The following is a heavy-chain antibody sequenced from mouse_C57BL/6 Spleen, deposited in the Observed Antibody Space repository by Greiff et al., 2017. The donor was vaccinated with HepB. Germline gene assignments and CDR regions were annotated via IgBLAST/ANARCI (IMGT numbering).Heavy chain of an antibody. CDR2: ISSGSSTI. D-gene: IGHD1-1*01. CDR1: GFTFSDYG. Sequence: EVKLVESGGGLVKPGGSLKLSCVASGFTFSDYGMHWVRQAPEKGLEWVAYISSGSSTIYYADTVKGRFTISRDNAKNTLFLQMTSLRSEDTAMYYCARRPLRRENYFDYWGQGTTLTVSS. J-gene: IGHJ2*01. CDR3: ARRPLRRENYFDY. V-gene: IGHV5-17*01.